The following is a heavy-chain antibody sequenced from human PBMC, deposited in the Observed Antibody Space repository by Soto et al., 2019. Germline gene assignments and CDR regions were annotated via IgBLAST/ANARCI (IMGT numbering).Heavy chain of an antibody. CDR2: ISSGGSAK. CDR1: GFTFSDHY. V-gene: IGHV3-11*01. D-gene: IGHD2-2*01. Sequence: QVQLVESGGGLVKPGGSLRLSCAASGFTFSDHYMSWIRQAPRKGPEWVSYISSGGSAKYYADSVKDRFTISRDNAKNSLYLQMNSLRAEDTAVYYCARVKECSSTSCYARDAFDIWGQGTMVTVSS. CDR3: ARVKECSSTSCYARDAFDI. J-gene: IGHJ3*02.